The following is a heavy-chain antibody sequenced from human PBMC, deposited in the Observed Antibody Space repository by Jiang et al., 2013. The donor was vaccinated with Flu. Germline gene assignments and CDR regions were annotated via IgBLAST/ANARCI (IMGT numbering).Heavy chain of an antibody. D-gene: IGHD6-13*01. J-gene: IGHJ5*02. CDR1: GFTFSSYA. V-gene: IGHV3-30*04. Sequence: QVQLVESGGGVVQPGRSLRLSCAASGFTFSSYAMHWVRQAPGKGLEWVAVISYDGSNKYYADSVKGRFTISRDNSKNTLYLQMNSLRAEDTAVYYCARGAYSSSWYWFDPWGQGTLVTVSS. CDR2: ISYDGSNK. CDR3: ARGAYSSSWYWFDP.